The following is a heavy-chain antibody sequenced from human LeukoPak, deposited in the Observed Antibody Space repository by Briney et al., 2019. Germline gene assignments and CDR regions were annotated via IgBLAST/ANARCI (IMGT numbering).Heavy chain of an antibody. CDR2: ISWNSNTR. CDR1: GFMFEDYG. V-gene: IGHV3-9*01. CDR3: VKDADFWSGLDC. J-gene: IGHJ4*02. D-gene: IGHD3-3*01. Sequence: GGSLRLSCVGSGFMFEDYGMHWVRQVPGKGLEWVSGISWNSNTRAYAESVKGRFTISRDNAKHSLDLQMISLRAEDTALYYRVKDADFWSGLDCWGQGTLVTVSS.